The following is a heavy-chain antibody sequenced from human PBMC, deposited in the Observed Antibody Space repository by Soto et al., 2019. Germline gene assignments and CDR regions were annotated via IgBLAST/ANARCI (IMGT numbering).Heavy chain of an antibody. D-gene: IGHD3-10*01. CDR1: GGTLSDYA. Sequence: QVQLVQSGAEVKTPGSSVTVSCTASGGTLSDYAISWVRQAPGQGLEWMGGIMPTVDSANYAQNFQGRLTISADESTSTANLELSSLRSDDTAVYYCAVAAVREIMAQESSGMAVWGQGTTVIVSS. V-gene: IGHV1-69*01. CDR2: IMPTVDSA. J-gene: IGHJ6*02. CDR3: AVAAVREIMAQESSGMAV.